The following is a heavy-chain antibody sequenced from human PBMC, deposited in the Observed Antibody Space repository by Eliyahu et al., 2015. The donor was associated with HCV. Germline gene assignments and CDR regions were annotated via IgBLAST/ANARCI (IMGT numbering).Heavy chain of an antibody. CDR3: ARHPRPTLFGAGGDWFDP. CDR2: IYYSGST. J-gene: IGHJ5*02. CDR1: GGSISTVSYQ. D-gene: IGHD3-16*01. V-gene: IGHV4-39*01. Sequence: QLQLHESGPGLVKPSETLSLTCTVSGGSISTVSYQWGWIRQPPGKGLEWIGSIYYSGSTYYNPSLKSRVTISVDTSKNQFSLKLSSVTAADAAVYYCARHPRPTLFGAGGDWFDPWGQGTLVTVSS.